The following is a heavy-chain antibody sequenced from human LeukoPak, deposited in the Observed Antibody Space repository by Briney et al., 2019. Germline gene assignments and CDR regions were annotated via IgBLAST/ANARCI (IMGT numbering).Heavy chain of an antibody. CDR1: GYTFTSYA. Sequence: ASVKVSCKASGYTFTSYAIHWVRQAPGQRLEWMGWINVGNGNTKYSQKFQGRVTITRDTSASTAYMELNSLRSEDTAVYYCASGGSFLAEPYYMDVWGKGTTVTVSS. CDR3: ASGGSFLAEPYYMDV. D-gene: IGHD3-3*01. J-gene: IGHJ6*03. V-gene: IGHV1-3*01. CDR2: INVGNGNT.